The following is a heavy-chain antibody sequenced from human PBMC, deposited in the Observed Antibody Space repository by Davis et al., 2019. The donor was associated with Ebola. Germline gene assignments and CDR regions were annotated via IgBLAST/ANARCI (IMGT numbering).Heavy chain of an antibody. CDR3: ATRDNDAFDI. V-gene: IGHV5-51*01. CDR2: IYPDDSDT. Sequence: GESLKISCKDSGNSFNTHWIGWVRQMPGKGLEWMGMIYPDDSDTRYSPSFQGQVTISADKSISTAYLQWSSLKASDTAMYYCATRDNDAFDIWGQGTMVTVSS. CDR1: GNSFNTHW. D-gene: IGHD5-24*01. J-gene: IGHJ3*02.